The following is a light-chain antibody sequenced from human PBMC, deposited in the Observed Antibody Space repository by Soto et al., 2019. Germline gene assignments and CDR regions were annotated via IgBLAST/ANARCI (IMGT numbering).Light chain of an antibody. CDR3: SSYTSSFKLAV. J-gene: IGLJ1*01. V-gene: IGLV2-14*03. CDR2: DVS. CDR1: SSDVGGYNY. Sequence: QSVLSQPASVSGSPGQSITIFCTGTSSDVGGYNYVSWYQQHPGSAPKPMIYDVSSRPSGVSNRFSGSKSGNTASLTISGLQAEDEADYYCSSYTSSFKLAVFGSGTTGTVL.